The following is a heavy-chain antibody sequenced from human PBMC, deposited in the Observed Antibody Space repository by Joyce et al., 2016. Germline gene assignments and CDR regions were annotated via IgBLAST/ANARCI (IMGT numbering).Heavy chain of an antibody. CDR2: ISNDGYR. V-gene: IGHV3-30*04. CDR1: GIDISGYA. CDR3: ARIGYGVSLGNGFDP. Sequence: QVHLVESGGGVVQPGNSLRLSCVVSGIDISGYAFKWVRQAPGKGLDWVTTISNDGYRRYADSVKGRFTVSRDDSKKMVDLEMNNLRVDDTAIYYCARIGYGVSLGNGFDPWGQGTPVTVSS. D-gene: IGHD2-15*01. J-gene: IGHJ5*02.